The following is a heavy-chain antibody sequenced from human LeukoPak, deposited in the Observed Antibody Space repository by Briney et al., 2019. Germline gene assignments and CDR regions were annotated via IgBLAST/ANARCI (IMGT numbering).Heavy chain of an antibody. V-gene: IGHV4-59*01. Sequence: SETLSLTCTVSGGSISNYYWGWIRQPPGKGLEWIGYIYYSGSTNYNPSLKSRATMSVDTSKNQISLKLSSVTAADTAVYYCARVSSGSTGDFDYWGQGTLVTVSS. CDR3: ARVSSGSTGDFDY. J-gene: IGHJ4*02. D-gene: IGHD6-19*01. CDR2: IYYSGST. CDR1: GGSISNYY.